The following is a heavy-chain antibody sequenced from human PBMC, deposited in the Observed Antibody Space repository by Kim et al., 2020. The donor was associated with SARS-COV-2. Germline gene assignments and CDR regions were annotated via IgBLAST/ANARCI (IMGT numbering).Heavy chain of an antibody. CDR3: ARVSSGSSSWLDYYYYGMDV. Sequence: GGSLRLSCAASGFTFSSYAMHWVRQAPGKGLEWVAVISYDGSNKYYVDSVKGRFTISRDNSKNTLYLQMNSLRAEDTAVYYCARVSSGSSSWLDYYYYGMDVWGQGTTVTVSS. CDR2: ISYDGSNK. CDR1: GFTFSSYA. J-gene: IGHJ6*02. D-gene: IGHD6-13*01. V-gene: IGHV3-30*04.